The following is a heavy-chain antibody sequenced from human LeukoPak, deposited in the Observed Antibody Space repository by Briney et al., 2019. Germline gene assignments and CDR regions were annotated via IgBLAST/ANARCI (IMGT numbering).Heavy chain of an antibody. V-gene: IGHV3-7*01. Sequence: GGSLRLSCVASRFTFSNYWMTWVRQAPGKGLERVANINKDGGEKYYMESVKGRFTISRDNAKNSLYLQMNSLRAEDTAVYYCARDLYRIVVVPHYFDYWGQGTLVTVSS. J-gene: IGHJ4*02. CDR2: INKDGGEK. CDR3: ARDLYRIVVVPHYFDY. CDR1: RFTFSNYW. D-gene: IGHD3-22*01.